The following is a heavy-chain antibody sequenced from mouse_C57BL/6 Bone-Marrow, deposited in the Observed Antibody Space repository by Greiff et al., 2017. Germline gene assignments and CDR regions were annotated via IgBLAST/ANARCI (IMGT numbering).Heavy chain of an antibody. CDR2: IYPRSGNT. CDR1: GYTFTSYG. V-gene: IGHV1-81*01. D-gene: IGHD2-10*01. Sequence: QVQLQQSGAELARPGASVTLSCKASGYTFTSYGISWVKQRTGQGLEWIGEIYPRSGNTYYNEKFKGKATLTADKSSSTAYMELRSLTSEDSAVYFCARCPYFYAMDYWGQGTSVTVSS. J-gene: IGHJ4*01. CDR3: ARCPYFYAMDY.